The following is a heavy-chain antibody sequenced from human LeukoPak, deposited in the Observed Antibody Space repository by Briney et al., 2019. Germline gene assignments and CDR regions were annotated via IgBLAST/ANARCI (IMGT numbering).Heavy chain of an antibody. J-gene: IGHJ4*02. CDR1: GFTFTNFN. CDR2: IRFNGDQK. Sequence: GGSLRLSCAASGFTFTNFNMRWVRQAPGKGLEGGPFIRFNGDQKSYADSVKGRFTVSRDNSKNTLYLQMNSLRAEGTAMYYCAKDSGRGAYYFDYWGQGTLVTVSS. CDR3: AKDSGRGAYYFDY. V-gene: IGHV3-30*02. D-gene: IGHD3-16*01.